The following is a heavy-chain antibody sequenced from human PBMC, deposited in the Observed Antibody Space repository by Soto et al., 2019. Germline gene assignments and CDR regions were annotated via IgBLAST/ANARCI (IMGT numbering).Heavy chain of an antibody. CDR1: GFTFSSYA. D-gene: IGHD2-15*01. CDR3: AKDQKRVKGYCSGGSCYVRYDY. J-gene: IGHJ4*02. Sequence: PGGSLRLSCAASGFTFSSYAMSWVRQAPGKGLEWVSAISGSGGSTYYADSVKGRFTISRDNSKNTLYLQMNSLRAEDTAVYYCAKDQKRVKGYCSGGSCYVRYDYWGQGTLVTVSS. V-gene: IGHV3-23*01. CDR2: ISGSGGST.